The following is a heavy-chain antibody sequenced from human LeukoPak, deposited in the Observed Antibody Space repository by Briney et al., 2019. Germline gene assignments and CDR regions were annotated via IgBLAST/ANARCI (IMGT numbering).Heavy chain of an antibody. V-gene: IGHV4-61*01. Sequence: PSGTLSLTCTVSGGSVSSGSYYWSWIRQPPGKGLEWIGYIYYSGSTNYYPSLKSRVTISVDTSKNQFSLKLSSVTAADTAVYYCAVTNLATVDYWGQGTLVTVSS. D-gene: IGHD2-21*02. CDR1: GGSVSSGSYY. J-gene: IGHJ4*02. CDR2: IYYSGST. CDR3: AVTNLATVDY.